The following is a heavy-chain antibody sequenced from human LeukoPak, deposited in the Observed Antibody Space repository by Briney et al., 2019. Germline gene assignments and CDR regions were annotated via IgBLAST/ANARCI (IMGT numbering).Heavy chain of an antibody. D-gene: IGHD3-10*01. J-gene: IGHJ4*02. Sequence: PSETLSLTCTVSGGSISSGGYYWSWIRQHPGKGLEWIGYIYYSGSTYYNPSLKSRVTISVDTSKNQFSLKLSSVTSADTAVYYCARERITMVRGVITHTYYFDYWGQGTLVTVSS. CDR2: IYYSGST. CDR1: GGSISSGGYY. CDR3: ARERITMVRGVITHTYYFDY. V-gene: IGHV4-31*03.